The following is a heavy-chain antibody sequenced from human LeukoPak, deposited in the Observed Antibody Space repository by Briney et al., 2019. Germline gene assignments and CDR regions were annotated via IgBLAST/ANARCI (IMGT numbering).Heavy chain of an antibody. D-gene: IGHD1-1*01. CDR2: INHSGSN. Sequence: SETLSLTCAVYGGSFSGYYWSWIRQPPGKGLEWIGEINHSGSNNYNPSLKSRVTISVDTSKNQFSLKLSSVTAADTAVYYCARGLLEPDYYYYYMDVWGKGTTVTVSS. V-gene: IGHV4-34*01. CDR3: ARGLLEPDYYYYYMDV. J-gene: IGHJ6*03. CDR1: GGSFSGYY.